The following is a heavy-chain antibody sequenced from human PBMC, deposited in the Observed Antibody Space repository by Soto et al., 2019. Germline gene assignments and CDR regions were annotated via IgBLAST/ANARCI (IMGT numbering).Heavy chain of an antibody. V-gene: IGHV3-23*01. Sequence: EVQLLESGGGLVQPGGSLRLSCAASGFTFSSYAMSWVRQAPGKGLEWVSAIGGSGGSTYYADSVKGRFTISRDNSKNTLYLQMNSLRAEDTAVYYCAKTYSSSSGRIPTDYWGQGTLVTVSS. J-gene: IGHJ4*02. D-gene: IGHD6-6*01. CDR2: IGGSGGST. CDR1: GFTFSSYA. CDR3: AKTYSSSSGRIPTDY.